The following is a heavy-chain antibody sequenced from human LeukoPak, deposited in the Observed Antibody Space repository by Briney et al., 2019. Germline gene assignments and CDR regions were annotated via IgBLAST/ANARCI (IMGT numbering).Heavy chain of an antibody. V-gene: IGHV3-21*01. Sequence: GGSLRLSCAASGFTFSTYSMNWVRQAPGKGLEWVSSISSGSRYMYYADSVKGRFTISRDNAKNSLYLLMNSLRAEDTAVYYCARAAYYDFWFFDYWGQGTLVTVSS. CDR1: GFTFSTYS. CDR2: ISSGSRYM. CDR3: ARAAYYDFWFFDY. J-gene: IGHJ4*02. D-gene: IGHD3-3*01.